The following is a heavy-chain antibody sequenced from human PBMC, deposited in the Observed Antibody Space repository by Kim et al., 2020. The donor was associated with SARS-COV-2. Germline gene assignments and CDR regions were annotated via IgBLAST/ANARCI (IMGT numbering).Heavy chain of an antibody. Sequence: GRFTISRDNSKNTLYLQMNSLRAEDTAVYYCAKDPRITMVRGVPYNWFDPWGQGTLVTVSS. V-gene: IGHV3-23*01. J-gene: IGHJ5*02. D-gene: IGHD3-10*01. CDR3: AKDPRITMVRGVPYNWFDP.